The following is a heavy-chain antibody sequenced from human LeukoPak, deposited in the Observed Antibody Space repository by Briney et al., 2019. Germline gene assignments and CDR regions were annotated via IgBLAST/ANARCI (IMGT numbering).Heavy chain of an antibody. CDR2: INHSGNT. J-gene: IGHJ6*03. Sequence: KASETLSLTCGVSGGPFSGYYWTWIRQLPGKGLEWMGEINHSGNTIYNPSLKSRVIISIDTSKNQISLNMRSVTAADTAVYYCARGRNWETFYHYCMDVWAMGPRSPSP. CDR3: ARGRNWETFYHYCMDV. D-gene: IGHD1-14*01. V-gene: IGHV4-34*01. CDR1: GGPFSGYY.